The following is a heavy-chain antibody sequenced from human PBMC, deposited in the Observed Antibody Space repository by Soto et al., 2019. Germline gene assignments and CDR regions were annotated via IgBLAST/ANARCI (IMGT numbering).Heavy chain of an antibody. V-gene: IGHV3-64*01. CDR3: ARRECSGGSCYYVY. D-gene: IGHD2-15*01. Sequence: HPGGSLRLSCAASGFTFSSYAMHWVRQAPGKGLEYVSAISSNGGSTYYANSVKGRFTISRDNSKNTLYLQMGSLRAEDMAVYYCARRECSGGSCYYVYWXQGTLVTVSS. CDR2: ISSNGGST. CDR1: GFTFSSYA. J-gene: IGHJ4*02.